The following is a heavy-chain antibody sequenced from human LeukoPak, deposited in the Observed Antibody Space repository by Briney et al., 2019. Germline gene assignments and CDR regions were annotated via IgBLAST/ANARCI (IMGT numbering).Heavy chain of an antibody. V-gene: IGHV3-21*01. J-gene: IGHJ4*02. CDR3: ARAIAVAEGY. D-gene: IGHD6-19*01. CDR2: ISGGSGYI. CDR1: GFTFSSYS. Sequence: GGSLRLSCAASGFTFSSYSMNWVRQAPGKGLEWVSYISGGSGYIYYADSVKGRFTISRDNAKNSLYLQMNSLRAEDTAVYYCARAIAVAEGYWGQGTLVTVSS.